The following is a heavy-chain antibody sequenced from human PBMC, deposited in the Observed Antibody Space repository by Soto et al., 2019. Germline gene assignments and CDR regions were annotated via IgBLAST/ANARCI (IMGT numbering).Heavy chain of an antibody. CDR1: GFTFSSYG. CDR2: ISYDGSNK. V-gene: IGHV3-30*18. J-gene: IGHJ4*02. D-gene: IGHD5-18*01. CDR3: AKVGYSYGIDY. Sequence: QVQLVESGGGVVQPGRSLRLSCAASGFTFSSYGMHWVRQAPGKGLEWVAVISYDGSNKYYADSVKGRFTISRDNSKNTLDRQMNSLRAEDTAVYYCAKVGYSYGIDYWGQGTLVTVSS.